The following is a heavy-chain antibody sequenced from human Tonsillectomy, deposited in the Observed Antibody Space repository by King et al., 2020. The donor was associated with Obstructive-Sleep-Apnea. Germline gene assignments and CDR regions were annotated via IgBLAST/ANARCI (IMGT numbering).Heavy chain of an antibody. CDR1: GYSFTSHW. V-gene: IGHV5-10-1*01. Sequence: VQLVESGAEVKKPGESLRISCRASGYSFTSHWISWVRQLPGKGLEWMGRIDPSDSFTDYSPSFQGHVTFSVDKSISTAYLQWSSLKAADTAMYYCATQGITMVVMARTAKWFDPWGQGTLVTVSS. CDR2: IDPSDSFT. D-gene: IGHD3-10*01. J-gene: IGHJ5*02. CDR3: ATQGITMVVMARTAKWFDP.